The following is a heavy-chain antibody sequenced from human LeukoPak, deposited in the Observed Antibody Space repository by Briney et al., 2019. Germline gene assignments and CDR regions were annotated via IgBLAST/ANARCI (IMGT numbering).Heavy chain of an antibody. CDR3: ARDGITIFGVVLSYFDY. D-gene: IGHD3-3*01. CDR2: IYSGGST. CDR1: GFTVSSNY. Sequence: GGSPRLSCAASGFTVSSNYMSWVRQAPGKGLEWVSVIYSGGSTYYADSVKGRFTISRDNSKNTLYLQMNSLRAEDTAVYYCARDGITIFGVVLSYFDYWGQGTLVTVSS. V-gene: IGHV3-66*02. J-gene: IGHJ4*02.